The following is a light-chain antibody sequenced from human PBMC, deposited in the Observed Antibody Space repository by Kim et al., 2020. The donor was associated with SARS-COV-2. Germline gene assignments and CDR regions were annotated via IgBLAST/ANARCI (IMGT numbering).Light chain of an antibody. CDR2: AAS. Sequence: SASTGDRVTITCRASQGISSYLAWYQQKPGKAPKLLIYAASTLQSGVPSRFSSSGSGTDFTLTISCLQSEDFATYYCQQYYSYPTFGGGTKVEI. CDR3: QQYYSYPT. CDR1: QGISSY. J-gene: IGKJ4*01. V-gene: IGKV1-8*01.